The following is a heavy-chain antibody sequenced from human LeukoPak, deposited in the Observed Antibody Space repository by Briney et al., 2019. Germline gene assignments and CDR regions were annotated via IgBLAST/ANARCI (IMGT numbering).Heavy chain of an antibody. Sequence: GASVKVSCKAFGYTFTGYWMHWVRQAPGQGPEWMGVISPSGGSTIYAQKFKGRVTLTRDTSVSTAYMELSRLRSDDTAVYYCARAGLWDFSDSSGYHNGAFDIWGQGTMVTVSS. V-gene: IGHV1-46*01. CDR2: ISPSGGST. D-gene: IGHD3-22*01. CDR3: ARAGLWDFSDSSGYHNGAFDI. CDR1: GYTFTGYW. J-gene: IGHJ3*02.